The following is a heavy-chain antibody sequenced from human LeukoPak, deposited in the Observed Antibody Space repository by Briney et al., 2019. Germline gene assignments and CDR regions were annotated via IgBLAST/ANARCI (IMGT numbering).Heavy chain of an antibody. D-gene: IGHD3-10*01. CDR2: IYSGGST. CDR3: ARSQIRKYSGSYDAFDI. CDR1: GFTVSSNY. J-gene: IGHJ3*02. Sequence: GGSLRLSCAASGFTVSSNYMSWVRQAPGKGLEWVSVIYSGGSTYYADSVKGRFTISRDNSKNTLYLQMNSLRAEDTAVYYCARSQIRKYSGSYDAFDIWGQGTMVTVSS. V-gene: IGHV3-53*01.